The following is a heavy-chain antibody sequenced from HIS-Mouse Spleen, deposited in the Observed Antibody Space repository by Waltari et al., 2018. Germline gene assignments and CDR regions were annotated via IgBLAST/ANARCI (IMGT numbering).Heavy chain of an antibody. J-gene: IGHJ2*01. CDR2: FYYSGST. CDR1: AGSISSSSYY. D-gene: IGHD6-13*01. Sequence: QLQLQESGPGLVKPSETLSLTCTVSAGSISSSSYYWCWIRQPPGKGLEWIGRFYYSGSTYYNPSLKSRVTISVDTSKNQFSLKLSSVTAADTAVYYCAREIPYSSSWYDWYFDLWGRGTLVTVSS. CDR3: AREIPYSSSWYDWYFDL. V-gene: IGHV4-39*07.